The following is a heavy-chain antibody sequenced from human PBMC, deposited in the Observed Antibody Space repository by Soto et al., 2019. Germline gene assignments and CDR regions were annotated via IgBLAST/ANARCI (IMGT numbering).Heavy chain of an antibody. CDR1: GGSFSGYY. V-gene: IGHV4-34*01. CDR2: INHSGST. CDR3: ARDKITGLFDY. J-gene: IGHJ4*02. Sequence: XXTLSLPFAVYGGSFSGYYWPWIRQPPGTGLEWIGEINHSGSTNYNPSLKSRVTISVDTSKNQFSLKLTHVTAADTAVYYCARDKITGLFDYWGQGTLVTVSS. D-gene: IGHD2-8*02.